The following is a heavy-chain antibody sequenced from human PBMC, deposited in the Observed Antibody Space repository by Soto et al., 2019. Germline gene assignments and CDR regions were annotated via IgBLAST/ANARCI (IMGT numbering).Heavy chain of an antibody. CDR2: SYWDDDK. CDR3: PHRDRASGGLFDH. CDR1: GFSLSTSGVA. Sequence: QITLKESGPTLVKPTQTLTLTCTFSGFSLSTSGVAVGWIRQPPRKALEWLSVSYWDDDKRSSPSLRNSLTIPMDTYKDQVLLTMPNLDPVDTATYYCPHRDRASGGLFDHWGQGILVTDSS. J-gene: IGHJ4*02. V-gene: IGHV2-5*02. D-gene: IGHD3-10*01.